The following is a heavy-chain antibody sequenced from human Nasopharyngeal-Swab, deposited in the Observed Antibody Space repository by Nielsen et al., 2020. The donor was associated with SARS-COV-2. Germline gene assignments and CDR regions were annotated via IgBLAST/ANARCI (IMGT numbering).Heavy chain of an antibody. Sequence: ASVKVSCKASGYTFTSYYMHWVRQAPGQGLEWMGIINPSGGSTSYAQNFQGRVTMTRDTSTSTVYMELSSLRSDDTAVYYCARALTDTRFGPVHWGQGTLVTVSS. CDR3: ARALTDTRFGPVH. J-gene: IGHJ4*02. CDR1: GYTFTSYY. CDR2: INPSGGST. V-gene: IGHV1-46*01. D-gene: IGHD3-9*01.